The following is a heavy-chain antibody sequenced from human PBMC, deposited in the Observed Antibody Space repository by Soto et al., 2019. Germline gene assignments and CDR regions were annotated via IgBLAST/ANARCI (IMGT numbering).Heavy chain of an antibody. D-gene: IGHD3-9*01. CDR1: GFTFSSYG. CDR3: ARTLSYDILTGYYY. V-gene: IGHV3-33*01. Sequence: LSCAASGFTFSSYGMHWVRQAPGKGLEWVAVIWYDGSNKYYADSVKGRFTISRDNSKNTLYLQMNSLRAEDTAVYYCARTLSYDILTGYYYWGQGTLVTVSS. J-gene: IGHJ4*02. CDR2: IWYDGSNK.